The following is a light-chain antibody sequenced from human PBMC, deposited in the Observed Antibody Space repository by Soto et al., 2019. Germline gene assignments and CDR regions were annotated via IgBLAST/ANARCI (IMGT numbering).Light chain of an antibody. Sequence: QSVLTQPASVSGSPGQAITISCSGTSSDVGAFNYVSWYQQHPGKAPKLMIYDVSNRPSGVSNRFSGSKSGNTASLTISGLRAEDEADYYCGSYTSSDTLEMVFGGGTKLTVL. CDR2: DVS. CDR3: GSYTSSDTLEMV. J-gene: IGLJ3*02. CDR1: SSDVGAFNY. V-gene: IGLV2-14*03.